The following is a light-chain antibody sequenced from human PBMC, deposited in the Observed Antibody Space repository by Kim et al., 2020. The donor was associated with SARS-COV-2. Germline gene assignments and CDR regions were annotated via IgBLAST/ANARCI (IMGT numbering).Light chain of an antibody. Sequence: QSALTQPASVSGSPRQSITISCTGVSSDVGSYKIVSWHQQHPGKAPKLLIYEATERPSGVSNRFSGSKSGNTASLTIFGLQADDEAEYYCCSTANSHLLFGGGTQLTVL. J-gene: IGLJ2*01. CDR2: EAT. CDR3: CSTANSHLL. V-gene: IGLV2-23*01. CDR1: SSDVGSYKI.